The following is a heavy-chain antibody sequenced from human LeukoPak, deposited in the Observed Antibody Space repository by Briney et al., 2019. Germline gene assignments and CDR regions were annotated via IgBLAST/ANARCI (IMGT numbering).Heavy chain of an antibody. J-gene: IGHJ5*02. Sequence: AASVKVSCKASGYTFTSYYMHWVRQAPGQGLEWMGIINPSGGSTSYAQKFQGRVTMTRDTSTSTVYMELSSLRSEDTAVYYCAREAVQTRSENWFDPWGQGTLVTVSS. CDR3: AREAVQTRSENWFDP. D-gene: IGHD6-25*01. CDR2: INPSGGST. V-gene: IGHV1-46*01. CDR1: GYTFTSYY.